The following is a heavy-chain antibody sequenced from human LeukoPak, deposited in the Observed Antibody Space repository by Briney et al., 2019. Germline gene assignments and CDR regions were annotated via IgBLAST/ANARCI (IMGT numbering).Heavy chain of an antibody. CDR1: GYSFTSYW. Sequence: GESLKISCKGSGYSFTSYWIGWVRQMPGKGLEWMGIIYPGDSDTRYSPSFQGQVTISADKSISTAYLQWSSLKASDTAMYYCARLVGLTGTTSRAFDIWGQGTMVTVSS. J-gene: IGHJ3*02. CDR2: IYPGDSDT. V-gene: IGHV5-51*01. D-gene: IGHD1-20*01. CDR3: ARLVGLTGTTSRAFDI.